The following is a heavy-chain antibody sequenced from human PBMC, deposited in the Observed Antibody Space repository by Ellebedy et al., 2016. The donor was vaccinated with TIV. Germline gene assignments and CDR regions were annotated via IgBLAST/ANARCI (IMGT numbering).Heavy chain of an antibody. CDR1: GFTFDDYG. D-gene: IGHD3-9*01. J-gene: IGHJ5*02. Sequence: PGGSLRLSCAASGFTFDDYGMHWVRQAPGKGLEWVSGTSWTSGKIGYADSVKGRFTISRDNAKNSLYLQMTSLRDDDTAIYYCARGFFDILTGFYPVGWVDPWGQGTLVTVSS. CDR2: TSWTSGKI. V-gene: IGHV3-9*01. CDR3: ARGFFDILTGFYPVGWVDP.